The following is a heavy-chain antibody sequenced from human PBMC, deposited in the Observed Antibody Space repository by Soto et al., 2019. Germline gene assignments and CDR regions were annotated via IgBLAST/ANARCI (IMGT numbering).Heavy chain of an antibody. J-gene: IGHJ4*02. CDR1: GFTFSSYA. CDR2: ISYDGSNK. V-gene: IGHV3-30-3*01. CDR3: ARDRYYYDSSGYYFDY. Sequence: GESLKISCAASGFTFSSYAMHWVRQAPGKGLEWVAAISYDGSNKYYADSVKGRFTISRDNSKNTLYLQMNSLRAEDTAVYYCARDRYYYDSSGYYFDYWGQGTLVTVSS. D-gene: IGHD3-22*01.